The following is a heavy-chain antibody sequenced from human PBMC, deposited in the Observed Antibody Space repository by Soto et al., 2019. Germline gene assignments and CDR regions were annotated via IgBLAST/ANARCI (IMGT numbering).Heavy chain of an antibody. V-gene: IGHV1-18*01. D-gene: IGHD3-22*01. Sequence: QVQLVQSGAEVKKPGASVKVSCKASGYTFTSSGMSWVRQAPGQGLEWMGWISAHTGSSEYAQRVQGRVTMTTDRSTSTAYMELRSLRSDDTAVYYCARAFFYQGRDIRGYSFYAFDFWGPGTLVTVSS. J-gene: IGHJ3*01. CDR2: ISAHTGSS. CDR3: ARAFFYQGRDIRGYSFYAFDF. CDR1: GYTFTSSG.